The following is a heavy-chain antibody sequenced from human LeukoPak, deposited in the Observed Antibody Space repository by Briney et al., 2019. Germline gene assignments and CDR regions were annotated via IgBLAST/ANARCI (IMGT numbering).Heavy chain of an antibody. V-gene: IGHV4-39*07. Sequence: PSETLSLTCTVSGGSISSSSYYWGWIRQPPGKGLEWIGSIYYSGSTYYNPSLKSRVTISVDTSKNQFSLKLSSVTAADTAVYYCARDKNWNYNYWGQGTLVTVSS. CDR2: IYYSGST. CDR3: ARDKNWNYNY. D-gene: IGHD1-7*01. CDR1: GGSISSSSYY. J-gene: IGHJ4*02.